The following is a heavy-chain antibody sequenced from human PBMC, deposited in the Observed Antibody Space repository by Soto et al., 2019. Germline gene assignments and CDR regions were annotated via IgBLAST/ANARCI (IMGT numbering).Heavy chain of an antibody. V-gene: IGHV3-48*01. D-gene: IGHD3-3*01. CDR3: ARDMSLAVWDYDFWSGYPRNFDY. Sequence: PGGSLRLSCAASGFTFSSYSMNWVRQAPGKGLEWVSYISSSSSTIYYADSVKGRFTISRDNAKNSLYLQMNSLRAEDTAVYYCARDMSLAVWDYDFWSGYPRNFDYWGQGTLVTVSS. J-gene: IGHJ4*02. CDR1: GFTFSSYS. CDR2: ISSSSSTI.